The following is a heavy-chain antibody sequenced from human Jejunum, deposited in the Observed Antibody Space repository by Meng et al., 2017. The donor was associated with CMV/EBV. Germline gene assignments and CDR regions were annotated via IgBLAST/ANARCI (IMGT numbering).Heavy chain of an antibody. V-gene: IGHV1-3*01. D-gene: IGHD3-22*01. CDR3: ATEYYYDSSDYPTSFDC. CDR1: YTFASYA. Sequence: YTFASYAIHWGRQAHGQRLEWIGWINGGNGNTKYSQKFKGRLTITRDTSARTAYMELSSLRSEDTAMYYCATEYYYDSSDYPTSFDCWGQGTLVTVSS. CDR2: INGGNGNT. J-gene: IGHJ4*02.